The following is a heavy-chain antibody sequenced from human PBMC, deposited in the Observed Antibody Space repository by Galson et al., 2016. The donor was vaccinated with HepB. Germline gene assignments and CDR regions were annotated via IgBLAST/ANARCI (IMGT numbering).Heavy chain of an antibody. CDR1: GFVFSNFG. CDR2: ISTRRTT. J-gene: IGHJ4*02. V-gene: IGHV3-23*01. Sequence: SLRLSCAASGFVFSNFGLSWVRQAPGKGLEWVASISTRRTTYYSDSVQGRFTISRDNSNNTLYLQMNGLRAEDTAVYYCAKDRRGRLLEWLSFFDYWGQGTLVTVSS. CDR3: AKDRRGRLLEWLSFFDY. D-gene: IGHD3-3*01.